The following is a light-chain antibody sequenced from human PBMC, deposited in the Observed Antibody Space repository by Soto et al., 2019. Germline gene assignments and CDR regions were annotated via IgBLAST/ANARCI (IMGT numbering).Light chain of an antibody. Sequence: QSALTQPPSASGSPGQSVTISCTGTSSDVGAYNYVSWYQQHPGKAPKLVIFEVNKRPSGVPDRFSGSKSGNTASLTVSGLQTEDEADYYCNSYAASNTFVFGTGTKLTVL. J-gene: IGLJ1*01. CDR1: SSDVGAYNY. CDR3: NSYAASNTFV. V-gene: IGLV2-8*01. CDR2: EVN.